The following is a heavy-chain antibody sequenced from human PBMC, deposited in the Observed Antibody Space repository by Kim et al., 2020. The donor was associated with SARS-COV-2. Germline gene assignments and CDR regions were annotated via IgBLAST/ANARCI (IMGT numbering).Heavy chain of an antibody. CDR2: IYYSGST. CDR1: GGSISSSSYY. CDR3: AREAGIAVAGDFDY. V-gene: IGHV4-39*01. J-gene: IGHJ4*02. D-gene: IGHD6-19*01. Sequence: SETLSLTCTVSGGSISSSSYYWGWIRQPPGKGLEWIGRIYYSGSTYYNPSLKSRVTISVDTSKNQFSLKLSSVTAADAAVYYCAREAGIAVAGDFDYWGQGTLVTVSS.